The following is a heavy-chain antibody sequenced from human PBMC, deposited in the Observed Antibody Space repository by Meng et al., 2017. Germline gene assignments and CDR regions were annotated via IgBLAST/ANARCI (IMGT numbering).Heavy chain of an antibody. Sequence: SETLSLTCTVSGYSISSGYYWGWIRQPPGKGLEWIGSIYHSGSTYYNPSLKSRVTISVGTSKNQFSLKLSSVTAADTAVYYCARELAAAGPIDYWGQGTLVTVSS. V-gene: IGHV4-38-2*02. D-gene: IGHD6-13*01. CDR3: ARELAAAGPIDY. CDR2: IYHSGST. CDR1: GYSISSGYY. J-gene: IGHJ4*02.